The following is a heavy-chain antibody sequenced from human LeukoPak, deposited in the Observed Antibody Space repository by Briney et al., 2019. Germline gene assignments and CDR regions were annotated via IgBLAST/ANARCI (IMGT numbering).Heavy chain of an antibody. J-gene: IGHJ6*03. CDR3: QTDSRIRYFDWLLSTYYYMDV. Sequence: ASVKVSCTASGYTFTGYYMHWVRQAPGQRLQWMGWINPNSGGTNYAQKFQGRVTMTRDTSISTAYMELSRLRSDDTAVYFCQTDSRIRYFDWLLSTYYYMDVWGKGTTVTISS. V-gene: IGHV1-2*02. D-gene: IGHD3-9*01. CDR2: INPNSGGT. CDR1: GYTFTGYY.